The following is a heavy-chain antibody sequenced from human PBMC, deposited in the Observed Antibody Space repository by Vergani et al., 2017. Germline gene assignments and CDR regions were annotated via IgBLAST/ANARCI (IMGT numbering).Heavy chain of an antibody. CDR2: IYYSGST. J-gene: IGHJ4*02. V-gene: IGHV4-39*01. D-gene: IGHD6-19*01. CDR1: GGSISTYY. Sequence: QVQLQESGPGLVKPSETLSLTCTVSGGSISTYYWGWIRQPPGKGLEWIGSIYYSGSTYYNASLESRVTISVDTSKNQFSLRLSSVTVADTAVYYCARRGGWYYFDYWGQGTLVTVSS. CDR3: ARRGGWYYFDY.